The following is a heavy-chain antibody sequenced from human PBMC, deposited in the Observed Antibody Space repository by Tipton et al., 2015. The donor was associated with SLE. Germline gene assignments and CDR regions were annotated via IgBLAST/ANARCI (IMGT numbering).Heavy chain of an antibody. CDR3: AREAWGHAFDI. J-gene: IGHJ3*02. D-gene: IGHD2-21*01. V-gene: IGHV4-59*01. Sequence: TLSLTCAVSGDSISGYYWSWIRQSPGKGLEWIGYVFHGGSTNYNPSLKSRATISVDTSKNQFSLKLSSVTAADTAVYYCAREAWGHAFDIWGQGTMVTVSS. CDR1: GDSISGYY. CDR2: VFHGGST.